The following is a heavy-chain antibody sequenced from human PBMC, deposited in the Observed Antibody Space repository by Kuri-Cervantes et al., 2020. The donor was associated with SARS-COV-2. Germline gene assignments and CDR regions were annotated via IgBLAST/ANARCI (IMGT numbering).Heavy chain of an antibody. V-gene: IGHV3-21*01. J-gene: IGHJ5*02. CDR2: ISSSSSYI. Sequence: LSLTCAASGFTFSSYSMNWVRQAPGKGLEWVSSISSSSSYIYYADSVKGRFTISRDNAKNSLYLQMNSLRAEDTAVYYCASEDSGSYFRGRGMFDPWGQGTLVTVSS. CDR1: GFTFSSYS. D-gene: IGHD1-26*01. CDR3: ASEDSGSYFRGRGMFDP.